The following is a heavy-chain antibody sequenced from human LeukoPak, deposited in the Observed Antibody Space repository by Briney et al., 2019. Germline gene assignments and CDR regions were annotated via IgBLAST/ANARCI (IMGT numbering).Heavy chain of an antibody. D-gene: IGHD1-26*01. V-gene: IGHV3-23*01. CDR3: SKRGAYYFDY. CDR2: ISGSGGGT. J-gene: IGHJ4*02. Sequence: LTGGSLRLSCAASGLTFSTYAMSWVRQAPGKGLEWVSSISGSGGGTYYADSVKGRFTISRDNSKNSLFLQMNNLRAEDTAVYYCSKRGAYYFDYWGQETLVTVSS. CDR1: GLTFSTYA.